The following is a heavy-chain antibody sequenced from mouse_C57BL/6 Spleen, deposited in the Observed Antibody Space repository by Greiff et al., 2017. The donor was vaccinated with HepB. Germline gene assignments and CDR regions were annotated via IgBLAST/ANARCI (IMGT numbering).Heavy chain of an antibody. J-gene: IGHJ2*01. D-gene: IGHD2-4*01. Sequence: DVKLVESGGGLVKPGGSLKLSCAASGFTFSSYAMSWVRQTPAKRLEWVATISDGGSYTYYPDNVKGRFTISRDNAKNNLYLQMSHLKSEDTAMYYCARDSLYDYDVDFDYWGQGTTLTVSS. CDR3: ARDSLYDYDVDFDY. CDR2: ISDGGSYT. CDR1: GFTFSSYA. V-gene: IGHV5-4*01.